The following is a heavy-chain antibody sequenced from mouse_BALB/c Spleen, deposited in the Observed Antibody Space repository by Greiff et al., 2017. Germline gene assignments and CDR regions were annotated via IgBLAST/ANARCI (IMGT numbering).Heavy chain of an antibody. CDR3: ARNWVTDY. CDR2: IYPGSGST. Sequence: VQLQQPGAELVKPGTSVKLSCKASGYNFTSYWINWVKLRPGQGLEWIGDIYPGSGSTNYNEKFKSKATLTVDTSSSTAYMQLSSLASEDSALYYCARNWVTDYWGQGTTLTVSS. D-gene: IGHD2-2*01. CDR1: GYNFTSYW. V-gene: IGHV1-55*01. J-gene: IGHJ2*01.